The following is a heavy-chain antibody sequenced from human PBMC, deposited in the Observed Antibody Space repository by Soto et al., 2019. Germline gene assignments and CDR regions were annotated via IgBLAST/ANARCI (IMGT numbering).Heavy chain of an antibody. V-gene: IGHV4-31*03. D-gene: IGHD2-21*01. J-gene: IGHJ6*02. CDR3: AASCVGCGGFNSYGMDV. CDR1: GGSISSGGYY. CDR2: IYYSGTT. Sequence: QVQLQESGPGLVKPSQTLSLTCTVSGGSISSGGYYWNWIRQHPGKGLEWIGYIYYSGTTYYNPSLESRVTISVDTSQNQFSLKLSSVTAADTAVYYCAASCVGCGGFNSYGMDVWGQGTTVTVSS.